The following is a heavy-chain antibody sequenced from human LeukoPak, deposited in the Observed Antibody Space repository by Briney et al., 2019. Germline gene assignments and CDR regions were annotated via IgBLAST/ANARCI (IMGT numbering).Heavy chain of an antibody. J-gene: IGHJ4*02. CDR1: GFTFSSYS. D-gene: IGHD3-22*01. V-gene: IGHV3-15*07. CDR2: IKSKTDGGTT. CDR3: TTDYYYDSSGYYWRRDY. Sequence: GGSLRLSCAASGFTFSSYSINWVRQAPGKGLEWVGRIKSKTDGGTTDYAAPVKGRFTISRDDSKNTLYLQMNSLKTEDTAVYYCTTDYYYDSSGYYWRRDYWGQGTLVTVSS.